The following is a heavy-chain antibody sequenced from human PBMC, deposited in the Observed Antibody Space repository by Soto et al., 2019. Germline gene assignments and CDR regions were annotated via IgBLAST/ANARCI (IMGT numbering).Heavy chain of an antibody. J-gene: IGHJ4*02. CDR3: ARADFGDRGLAFDS. V-gene: IGHV4-31*03. Sequence: QVQLQESGPGLVKTSQTLSLTCTVSGGSIGSGGSSWRWIRQHPGKGLEWIGYTYYSGSTYYNPSPKSRVTIAVDTSTNQFSLKLGSVSAADTAVYYCARADFGDRGLAFDSWGQGTLVTVSS. CDR2: TYYSGST. CDR1: GGSIGSGGSS. D-gene: IGHD4-17*01.